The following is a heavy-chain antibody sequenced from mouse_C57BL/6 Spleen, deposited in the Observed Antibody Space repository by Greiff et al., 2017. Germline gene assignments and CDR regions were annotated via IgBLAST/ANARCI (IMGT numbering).Heavy chain of an antibody. CDR1: GYTFTSYW. CDR2: IDPSDSYT. V-gene: IGHV1-50*01. D-gene: IGHD6-1*01. Sequence: QVQLQQPGAELVKPGASVKLSCKASGYTFTSYWMQWVKQRPGQGLEWIGEIDPSDSYTNSNQKFKGKATLTVDTSSSTAYMQLSSLTSEDSAVYYWARSQPHWDFDVWGTGTTVTVSS. CDR3: ARSQPHWDFDV. J-gene: IGHJ1*03.